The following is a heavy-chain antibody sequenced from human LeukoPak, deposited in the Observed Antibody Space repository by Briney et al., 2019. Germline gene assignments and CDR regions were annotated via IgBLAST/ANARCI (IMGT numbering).Heavy chain of an antibody. D-gene: IGHD2-2*01. Sequence: GESLKISCKGSGYGFTSYWIGWVRQMPGKGLEWMGIIYLVDSETRYSPSFQGQGVILADKSISTAYLQWSSLEASDTAMYYCARLYCSSTSCSSGWWFDPWGQGTLVTVSS. V-gene: IGHV5-51*01. J-gene: IGHJ5*02. CDR3: ARLYCSSTSCSSGWWFDP. CDR2: IYLVDSET. CDR1: GYGFTSYW.